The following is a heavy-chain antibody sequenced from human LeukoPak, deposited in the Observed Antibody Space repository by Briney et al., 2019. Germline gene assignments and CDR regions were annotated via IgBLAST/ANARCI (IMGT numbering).Heavy chain of an antibody. CDR3: ARLYYDSSGYYTPFDY. CDR2: IYYSGST. D-gene: IGHD3-22*01. V-gene: IGHV4-59*01. J-gene: IGHJ4*02. CDR1: GGSINSYY. Sequence: SETLSLTCTVSGGSINSYYWSWIRQPPGKELEWIGCIYYSGSTNYNPSLKSRVTISVDTSKNQFSLKLSSVTAADTAVYYCARLYYDSSGYYTPFDYWGQGTLVTVSS.